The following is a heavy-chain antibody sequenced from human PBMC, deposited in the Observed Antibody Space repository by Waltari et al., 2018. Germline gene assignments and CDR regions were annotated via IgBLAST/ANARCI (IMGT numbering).Heavy chain of an antibody. CDR1: GFTFNTLG. CDR3: AKGLWELPPYYYYVMDV. D-gene: IGHD1-7*01. Sequence: QVQLVESGGGVVQPGGSLRLSCAASGFTFNTLGMHWVRQAPGKGLDWVALISNDGTDKYYGDSVKGRFTISRDNSKNTLHLQMNTLRAEDTAVYYCAKGLWELPPYYYYVMDVWGQGTTVTVSS. V-gene: IGHV3-30*18. CDR2: ISNDGTDK. J-gene: IGHJ6*02.